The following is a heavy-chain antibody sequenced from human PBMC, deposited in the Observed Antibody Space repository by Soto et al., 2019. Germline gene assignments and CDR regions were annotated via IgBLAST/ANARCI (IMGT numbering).Heavy chain of an antibody. J-gene: IGHJ4*02. Sequence: QVQLEQSGAEVKEPGSSVKVSCKASGGTFSRSAISWVRQAPGQGLEWMGGIIPILDSATYAQKFQGRLTITADESTSTAYLELTSLKSDDTAVYYCARDMSSEYWGQGTLLTVSS. CDR1: GGTFSRSA. V-gene: IGHV1-69*01. CDR3: ARDMSSEY. CDR2: IIPILDSA. D-gene: IGHD3-10*02.